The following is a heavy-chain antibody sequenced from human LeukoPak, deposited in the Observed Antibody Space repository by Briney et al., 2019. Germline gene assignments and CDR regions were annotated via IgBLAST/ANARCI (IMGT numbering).Heavy chain of an antibody. CDR1: GFSGSDYS. Sequence: GGSLRLSCAASGFSGSDYSTSCIRQSPGKGPEWISYVMSGRGSTNYADSVKGRFTISRDNAKNSVALQLDGLRADDTAVYFCARERRGSYYAFESWGQGTLVTVSS. CDR2: VMSGRGST. J-gene: IGHJ4*02. V-gene: IGHV3-11*05. CDR3: ARERRGSYYAFES. D-gene: IGHD3-16*01.